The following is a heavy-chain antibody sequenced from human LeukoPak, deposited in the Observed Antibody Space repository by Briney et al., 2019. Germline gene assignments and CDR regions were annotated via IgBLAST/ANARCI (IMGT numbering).Heavy chain of an antibody. CDR1: GGSFSGYY. D-gene: IGHD3-3*01. J-gene: IGHJ4*02. CDR3: ARRDYDFWSGPFDY. V-gene: IGHV4-34*01. Sequence: SETLSLTCAVCGGSFSGYYWSWIRQPPGKGLEWIGEINHSGSTNYNPSLKSRVTISVDTSKNQFSLKLSSVTAADTAVYYCARRDYDFWSGPFDYWGQGTLVTVSS. CDR2: INHSGST.